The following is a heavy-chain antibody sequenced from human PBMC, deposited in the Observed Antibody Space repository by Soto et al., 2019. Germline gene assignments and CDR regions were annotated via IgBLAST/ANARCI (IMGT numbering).Heavy chain of an antibody. Sequence: EVQLVESGGGLVQPGGSLRLSCAASGFTFSSYSMNWVRQAPGKGREWVSYISSSSSTIYYADSVKGRFTISRDNAKNSLYLQMNSLRDEDTAVYYCARDTAYYDSSGYWYYWGQGTLVTVSS. D-gene: IGHD3-22*01. V-gene: IGHV3-48*02. CDR2: ISSSSSTI. CDR1: GFTFSSYS. J-gene: IGHJ4*02. CDR3: ARDTAYYDSSGYWYY.